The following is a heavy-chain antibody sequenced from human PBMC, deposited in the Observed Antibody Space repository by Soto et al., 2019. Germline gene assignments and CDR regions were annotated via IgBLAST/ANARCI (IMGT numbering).Heavy chain of an antibody. Sequence: QVQLVESGGGVVQPGRSLRLSCAASGFTFSSYAMHWVRQAPGKGLEWVAVISYDGSNKYYADSVKGRFTISRDNSKNTLYLQMNSLRAEDTAVYYCARETTVTIDLDYWGQGTLVTVSS. J-gene: IGHJ4*02. CDR3: ARETTVTIDLDY. CDR2: ISYDGSNK. CDR1: GFTFSSYA. V-gene: IGHV3-30-3*01. D-gene: IGHD4-17*01.